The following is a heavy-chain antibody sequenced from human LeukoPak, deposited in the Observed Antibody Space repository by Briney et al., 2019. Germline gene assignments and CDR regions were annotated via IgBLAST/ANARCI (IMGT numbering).Heavy chain of an antibody. CDR2: IIPIFGTA. Sequence: SVKVSCKASGGTFSSYAISWVRQAPGQGLEWMGGIIPIFGTANYAQKFQGRVTITADESTSTACMELSSLRSEDTAVYYCARGPRGGYVHGPLFFPDYWGQGTLVTVSS. D-gene: IGHD5-12*01. CDR1: GGTFSSYA. CDR3: ARGPRGGYVHGPLFFPDY. V-gene: IGHV1-69*13. J-gene: IGHJ4*02.